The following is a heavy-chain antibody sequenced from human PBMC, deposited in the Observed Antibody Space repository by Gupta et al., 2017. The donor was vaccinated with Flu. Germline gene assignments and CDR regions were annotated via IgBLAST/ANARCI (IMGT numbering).Heavy chain of an antibody. V-gene: IGHV5-51*03. J-gene: IGHJ5*02. CDR1: GYDFTTYW. D-gene: IGHD2-21*01. CDR3: ARSNVASRLEWFDP. Sequence: EVQLVQPGAEHKKPGESLKISCRGSGYDFTTYWIAWVRQVPGKGLEWMGMIYPGDSDTRYSPSFQGQGTMSADKSTNTAYLQLSGLKASDSGMYYCARSNVASRLEWFDPWGQGTLVSVSS. CDR2: IYPGDSDT.